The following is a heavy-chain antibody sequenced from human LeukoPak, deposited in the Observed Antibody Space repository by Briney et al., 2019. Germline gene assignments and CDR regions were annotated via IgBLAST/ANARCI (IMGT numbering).Heavy chain of an antibody. J-gene: IGHJ4*02. CDR1: GGSISSYY. D-gene: IGHD1-26*01. V-gene: IGHV3-7*01. Sequence: PSETLSLTCTVSGGSISSYYWSWIRQPPGKGLEWVANIKQDGSEKYYVDSVKGRFTISRDNAKNSLYLQMNSLRAEDTAVFYCARDYTTPDYWGQGILVTVSS. CDR2: IKQDGSEK. CDR3: ARDYTTPDY.